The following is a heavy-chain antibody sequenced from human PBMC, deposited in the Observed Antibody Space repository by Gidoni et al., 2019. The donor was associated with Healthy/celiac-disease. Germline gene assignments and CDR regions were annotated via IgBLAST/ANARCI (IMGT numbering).Heavy chain of an antibody. Sequence: EVQLVQSGAEVKKPGHSLRISCKGSGYSFTSYWISWVRQLPGKGLEWMGRIDPSDSYTNYSPSVQGHVTISADKSISTAYLQWSSLKASDTAMYYCARHIGPVTTYWGQGTLVTVSS. D-gene: IGHD4-17*01. CDR3: ARHIGPVTTY. V-gene: IGHV5-10-1*03. J-gene: IGHJ4*02. CDR1: GYSFTSYW. CDR2: IDPSDSYT.